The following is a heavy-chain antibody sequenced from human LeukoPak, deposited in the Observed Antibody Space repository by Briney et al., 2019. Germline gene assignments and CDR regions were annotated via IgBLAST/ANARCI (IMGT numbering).Heavy chain of an antibody. Sequence: PGGSLRLSCAASGFTFSDYYMSWIRQAPGKGLEWVSYISGSGSTIYYADSVKGRFTISRDNSKNTLYLQMNSLRAEDTAVYYCAKGTYYYDSSGPGDYWGQGTLVTVSS. J-gene: IGHJ4*02. V-gene: IGHV3-11*01. CDR3: AKGTYYYDSSGPGDY. CDR1: GFTFSDYY. CDR2: ISGSGSTI. D-gene: IGHD3-22*01.